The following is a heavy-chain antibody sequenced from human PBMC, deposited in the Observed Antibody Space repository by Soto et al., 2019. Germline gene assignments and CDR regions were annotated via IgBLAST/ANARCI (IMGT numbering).Heavy chain of an antibody. CDR2: ISYDGSNK. J-gene: IGHJ5*02. CDR1: GFTLSSYA. Sequence: GGSLRLSCAASGFTLSSYAMHWFRQAPGKGLEWVAVISYDGSNKYYADSVKGRFTISRDNSKNTLYLQMNSLRAEDMAVYYCAREASSSWYNWFDPWGQGTLVTVSS. V-gene: IGHV3-30-3*01. D-gene: IGHD6-13*01. CDR3: AREASSSWYNWFDP.